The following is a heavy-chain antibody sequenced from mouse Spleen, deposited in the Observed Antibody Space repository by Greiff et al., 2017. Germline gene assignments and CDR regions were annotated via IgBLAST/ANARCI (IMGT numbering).Heavy chain of an antibody. J-gene: IGHJ4*01. CDR3: ASRNNYGSHYYAMDY. V-gene: IGHV1-72*01. D-gene: IGHD1-1*01. CDR1: GYTFTSYW. CDR2: IDPNSGGT. Sequence: QVQLQQPGAELVKPGASVKLSCKASGYTFTSYWMHWVKQRPGRGLEWIGMIDPNSGGTKYNEKFKSKATLTADKPSSTAYMQLSSLTSEDSAVYYCASRNNYGSHYYAMDYWGQGTSVNVSS.